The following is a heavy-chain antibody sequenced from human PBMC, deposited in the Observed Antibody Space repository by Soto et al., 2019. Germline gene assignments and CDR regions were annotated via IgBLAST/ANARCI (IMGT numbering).Heavy chain of an antibody. V-gene: IGHV4-30-2*01. CDR2: IYHSGST. CDR3: ARGSAKDFWSGYFPNWFDP. D-gene: IGHD3-3*01. J-gene: IGHJ5*02. Sequence: SETLSLTCAVSGGSISSGGYSWSWIRQPPGKGLEWIGYIYHSGSTYYNPSLKSRVTISVDRSKNQFSLKLSSVTAADTAVYYCARGSAKDFWSGYFPNWFDPWGQGTLVTVSS. CDR1: GGSISSGGYS.